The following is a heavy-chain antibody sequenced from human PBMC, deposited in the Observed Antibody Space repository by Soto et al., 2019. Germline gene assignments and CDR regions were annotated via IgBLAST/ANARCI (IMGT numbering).Heavy chain of an antibody. CDR3: ARTTWELGVRFDY. D-gene: IGHD1-1*01. CDR2: ISASGLTT. V-gene: IGHV3-23*01. J-gene: IGHJ4*02. Sequence: EVQLLDSGGGLVQPGGSLRLSCAASGFTFSAYAMSWVRQAPGKGLEWVSTISASGLTTYYSDSVKGRFTISRDNAKNSLDLQMDGLRGDDTGVYYCARTTWELGVRFDYWGQGALVTVSS. CDR1: GFTFSAYA.